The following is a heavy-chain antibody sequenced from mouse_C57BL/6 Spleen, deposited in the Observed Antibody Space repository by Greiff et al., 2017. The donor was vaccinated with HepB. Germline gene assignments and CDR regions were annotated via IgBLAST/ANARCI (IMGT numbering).Heavy chain of an antibody. CDR3: ARFTTVVVPS. CDR2: IYPGSGST. D-gene: IGHD1-1*01. J-gene: IGHJ3*01. V-gene: IGHV1-55*01. CDR1: GYTFTSYW. Sequence: VKLQQPGAELVKPGASVKMSCKASGYTFTSYWITWVKQRPGQGLEWIGDIYPGSGSTNYNEKFKSKATLTVDTSSSTAYMQLSSLTSEDSAVYYCARFTTVVVPSWGQGTLVTVSA.